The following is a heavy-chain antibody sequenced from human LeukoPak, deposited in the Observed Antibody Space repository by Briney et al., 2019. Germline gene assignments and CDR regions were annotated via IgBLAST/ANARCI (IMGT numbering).Heavy chain of an antibody. CDR3: ARDWNIVVVTAMLAY. J-gene: IGHJ4*02. CDR2: IQYDGSNK. D-gene: IGHD2-21*02. V-gene: IGHV3-30*02. Sequence: GGSLRLSCAASGFTFSTFGMHWVRQAPGKGLEWVTFIQYDGSNKYYADSVKGRFTISRDNSKKTLYLQMNTLRPEDTAVYYCARDWNIVVVTAMLAYWGQGTLVTVSS. CDR1: GFTFSTFG.